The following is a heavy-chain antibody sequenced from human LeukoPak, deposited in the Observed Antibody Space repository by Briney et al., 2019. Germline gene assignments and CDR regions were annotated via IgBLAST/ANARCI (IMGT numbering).Heavy chain of an antibody. J-gene: IGHJ5*02. CDR1: GYTFTSYV. V-gene: IGHV1-18*01. CDR3: ARDGLARYCSSTSCPYVWFDT. Sequence: GASVKVSYTASGYTFTSYVISGVRRAPGQGLEWMGWISAYNGNTNYAQKLQGRVTMTTCTSTSPAYRELRSLRSDDTAVYYCARDGLARYCSSTSCPYVWFDTSGEGAPGTVSS. D-gene: IGHD2-2*01. CDR2: ISAYNGNT.